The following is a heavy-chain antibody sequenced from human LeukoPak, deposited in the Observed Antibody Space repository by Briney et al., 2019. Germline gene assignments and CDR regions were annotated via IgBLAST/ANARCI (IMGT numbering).Heavy chain of an antibody. V-gene: IGHV4-39*07. CDR2: IYYSGST. D-gene: IGHD3-22*01. CDR3: ARDIEDGYYDSSGYDPHYFDY. Sequence: PSETLSLTCTVSGGSISSSSYYWGWIRQPPGKGLEWMGSIYYSGSTYYNPSLKSRVTISVDTSKNLFSLKLSSVTAADTAVYYCARDIEDGYYDSSGYDPHYFDYWGQGTLVTVSS. CDR1: GGSISSSSYY. J-gene: IGHJ4*02.